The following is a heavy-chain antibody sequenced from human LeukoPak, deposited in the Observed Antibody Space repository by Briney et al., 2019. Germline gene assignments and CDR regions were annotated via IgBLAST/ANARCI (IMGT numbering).Heavy chain of an antibody. Sequence: SETLSLTCTVSGGSISSSSYYWGWIRQPPGKGLEWIGSIYYSGSTYYNPSLKSRVTISVDTSKNQFSLKLSSVTAADTAVYYCARGDQEYYYDTESAFDIWGQGTMVTVSS. D-gene: IGHD3-22*01. CDR3: ARGDQEYYYDTESAFDI. CDR2: IYYSGST. V-gene: IGHV4-39*07. J-gene: IGHJ3*02. CDR1: GGSISSSSYY.